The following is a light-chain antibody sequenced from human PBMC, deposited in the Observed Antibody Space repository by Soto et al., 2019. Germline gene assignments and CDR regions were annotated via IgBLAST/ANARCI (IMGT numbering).Light chain of an antibody. CDR3: QQRSDWFT. CDR1: ESVSSY. J-gene: IGKJ4*01. Sequence: EIVLTQSPATLSLSPGERATLSCRASESVSSYLVWYQQKPGQAPRLLIYDASNRATGIPARFSGSGSGTHFTLTVRSLEPEDFAVYYCQQRSDWFTFGGGTKVEIK. CDR2: DAS. V-gene: IGKV3-11*01.